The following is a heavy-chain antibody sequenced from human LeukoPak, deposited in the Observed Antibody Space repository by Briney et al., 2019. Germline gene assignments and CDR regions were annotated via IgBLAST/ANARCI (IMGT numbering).Heavy chain of an antibody. J-gene: IGHJ6*02. V-gene: IGHV3-23*01. CDR2: ISGSGGST. Sequence: GGSLRLSCAASGFTFSSYAMIWVRQAPGKGLEWGSAISGSGGSTYYADAVKGGFTISRDNSKNTLYLKMTSLKPAATAVYYCAKGNAFWSGYTSYYYYGMDVWGQGTTVTVSS. D-gene: IGHD3-3*01. CDR3: AKGNAFWSGYTSYYYYGMDV. CDR1: GFTFSSYA.